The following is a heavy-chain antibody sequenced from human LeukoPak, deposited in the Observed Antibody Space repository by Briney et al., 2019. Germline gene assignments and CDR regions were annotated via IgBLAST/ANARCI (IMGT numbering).Heavy chain of an antibody. CDR2: IKQDGSEK. V-gene: IGHV3-7*01. CDR1: GFTFSSYW. D-gene: IGHD3-22*01. J-gene: IGHJ3*02. Sequence: GGSLRLSCAASGFTFSSYWMSWVRQAPGKGLEWVANIKQDGSEKYYVDSVKGRFTISRDNAKNSLYLQMNSLRAEDTAVYYCARGPSTYYYDSSGYYGAVVGAFDIWGQGTMVTVSS. CDR3: ARGPSTYYYDSSGYYGAVVGAFDI.